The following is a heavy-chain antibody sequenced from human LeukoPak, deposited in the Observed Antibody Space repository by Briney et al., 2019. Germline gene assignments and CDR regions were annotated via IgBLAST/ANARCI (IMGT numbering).Heavy chain of an antibody. D-gene: IGHD3-10*01. J-gene: IGHJ4*02. V-gene: IGHV2-5*02. CDR2: IYWDGDK. CDR3: AHRRVRGKFDY. Sequence: SDPPQVNPTQTLTLTCTLSGFPLSTSGVGVGWIRQRPGKALKWLALIYWDGDKRYSPSLKSRLTITKDTSKNQVVLTMTNMDPVDTATYYCAHRRVRGKFDYWGQGTLVTVSS. CDR1: GFPLSTSGVG.